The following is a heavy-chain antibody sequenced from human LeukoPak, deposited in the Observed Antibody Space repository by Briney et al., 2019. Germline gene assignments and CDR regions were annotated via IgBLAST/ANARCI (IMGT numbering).Heavy chain of an antibody. V-gene: IGHV4-30-4*08. CDR3: ASYYYDDGDYYYVKY. CDR2: IYYSGST. J-gene: IGHJ4*02. Sequence: PSQTLSLTCTVSGGSISSSHYYWSWIRQPPGKGLEWIGYIYYSGSTYYNPSLKSRVTISVDTSKNQFSLKLNSVTAADTAVYYCASYYYDDGDYYYVKYWGQGTLVTVSS. D-gene: IGHD3-22*01. CDR1: GGSISSSHYY.